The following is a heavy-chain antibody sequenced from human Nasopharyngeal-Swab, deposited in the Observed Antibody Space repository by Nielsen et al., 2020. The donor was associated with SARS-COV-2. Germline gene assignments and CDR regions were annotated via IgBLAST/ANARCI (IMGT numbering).Heavy chain of an antibody. V-gene: IGHV1-69*13. CDR2: IIPIFGTA. CDR3: ARVNIVVVTAILYYYGMDV. D-gene: IGHD2-21*02. J-gene: IGHJ6*02. CDR1: GGTFSSYA. Sequence: SVKVSCKASGGTFSSYAISWVRQAPGQGLEWMGGIIPIFGTANYAQKFQGRVTITADESTSTAYMELSSLRSEDTAVYYCARVNIVVVTAILYYYGMDVWGQGTTVTVSS.